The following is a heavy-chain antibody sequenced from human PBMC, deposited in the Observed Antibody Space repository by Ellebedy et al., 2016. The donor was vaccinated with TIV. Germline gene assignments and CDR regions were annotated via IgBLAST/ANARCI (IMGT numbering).Heavy chain of an antibody. CDR1: GFTFSSYS. D-gene: IGHD3-10*01. CDR3: AREVRASPY. V-gene: IGHV3-48*04. Sequence: GESLKISXAASGFTFSSYSMNWVRQAPGKGLEWLSYISSRSSTIYYADSVKGRLTISRDNAKNSVYLQMNSLRAEDTAVYYCAREVRASPYWGHGTLVTVSS. CDR2: ISSRSSTI. J-gene: IGHJ4*01.